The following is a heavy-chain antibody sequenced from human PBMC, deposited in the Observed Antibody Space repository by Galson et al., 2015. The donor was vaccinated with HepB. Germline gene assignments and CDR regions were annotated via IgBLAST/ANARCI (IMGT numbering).Heavy chain of an antibody. J-gene: IGHJ4*02. Sequence: SLRLSCAASGFIVKSSYMSWVRQAPGKGLQWVSTIYSGGHGSYKDSVKGRFSISRDTNKNTIFLQMNNLGADDTAVYYCASPFCIDSNCYPLWHWGQGTLVTVSS. CDR2: IYSGGHG. CDR1: GFIVKSSY. D-gene: IGHD2-21*01. CDR3: ASPFCIDSNCYPLWH. V-gene: IGHV3-53*01.